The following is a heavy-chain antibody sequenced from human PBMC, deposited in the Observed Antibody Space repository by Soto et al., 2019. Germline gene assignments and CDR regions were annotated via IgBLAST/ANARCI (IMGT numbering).Heavy chain of an antibody. CDR1: GDTFSFYT. D-gene: IGHD3-10*01. V-gene: IGHV1-69*02. J-gene: IGHJ4*02. CDR3: ATSYGSGYRAFDY. CDR2: INPILSMS. Sequence: QVQLVQSGAEVKKPGSSVKVSCKASGDTFSFYTLNWVRQAPGLGLEWVGRINPILSMSNYAQKFQGRVTMTADKSTSTAYMELRSLRSEYTAMYYCATSYGSGYRAFDYWGQGALVTVSS.